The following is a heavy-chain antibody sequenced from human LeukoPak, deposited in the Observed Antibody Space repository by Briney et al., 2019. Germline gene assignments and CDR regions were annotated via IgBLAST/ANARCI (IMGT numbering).Heavy chain of an antibody. Sequence: GGSLRLSCAASGFTFSSYWMHWVRQAPGKGLVWVSRINSDGSSTSYADSVKGRFTISRDNAKNTLYLQMNSLRAEDTAVYYCANAGSYDHVDNWGQGTLVTVSS. CDR3: ANAGSYDHVDN. CDR2: INSDGSST. J-gene: IGHJ4*02. V-gene: IGHV3-74*01. CDR1: GFTFSSYW. D-gene: IGHD3-10*01.